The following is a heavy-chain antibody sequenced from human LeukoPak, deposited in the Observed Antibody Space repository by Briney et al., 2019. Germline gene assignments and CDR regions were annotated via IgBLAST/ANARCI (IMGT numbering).Heavy chain of an antibody. CDR3: VRDTREYYYDSSFDF. CDR1: GFTFSTFF. V-gene: IGHV3-64D*09. CDR2: IDTNGGTT. Sequence: PGGSLRLSCSASGFTFSTFFMHWVRQAPGKGLEHLSAIDTNGGTTYYADSVKGRFTISRDNSRNTLFLQMSSLRAEDTAVYYCVRDTREYYYDSSFDFWGQGTLVTVSS. D-gene: IGHD3-22*01. J-gene: IGHJ4*02.